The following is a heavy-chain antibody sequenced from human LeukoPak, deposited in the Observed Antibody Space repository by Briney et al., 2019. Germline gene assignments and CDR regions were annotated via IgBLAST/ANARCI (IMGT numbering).Heavy chain of an antibody. D-gene: IGHD4/OR15-4a*01. V-gene: IGHV3-64D*06. CDR2: ITNDGRST. J-gene: IGHJ4*02. CDR3: VRDLT. CDR1: GFTFSASA. Sequence: GGSLRLSCSASGFTFSASAMHWVRQAPGKGPQFVSAITNDGRSTYYADSVKGGFTISRDNSENTLYLQMSSLRREDTAVYYCVRDLTWGQGTLVTVSS.